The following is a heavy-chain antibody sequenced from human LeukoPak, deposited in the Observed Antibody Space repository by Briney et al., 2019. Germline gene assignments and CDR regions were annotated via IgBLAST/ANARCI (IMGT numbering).Heavy chain of an antibody. D-gene: IGHD3-10*01. CDR1: GGSFSGYY. V-gene: IGHV4-34*01. CDR2: INHSGST. Sequence: SETLSLTCAVYGGSFSGYYWSWIRQPPGKGLEWIGEINHSGSTNYNPSLKSRVTISVDTSKNQFSLKLSSVTAADTAVYYCARIDYYGSGSSPIWGQGTMVTVSS. J-gene: IGHJ3*02. CDR3: ARIDYYGSGSSPI.